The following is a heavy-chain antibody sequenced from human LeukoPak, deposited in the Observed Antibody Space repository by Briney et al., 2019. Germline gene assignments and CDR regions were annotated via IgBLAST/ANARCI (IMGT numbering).Heavy chain of an antibody. CDR2: IYYSGIT. Sequence: PSETLSLTCTVSGGSISSNRYYWGWIRQSPGKGLEWIGSIYYSGITYYNPSLKSRVTISVDTSKIQFSLKLSSVTAAETAVYYCARHHYCLGGTCSFDPWGQGTLVTVSS. CDR1: GGSISSNRYY. D-gene: IGHD2-15*01. V-gene: IGHV4-39*01. J-gene: IGHJ5*02. CDR3: ARHHYCLGGTCSFDP.